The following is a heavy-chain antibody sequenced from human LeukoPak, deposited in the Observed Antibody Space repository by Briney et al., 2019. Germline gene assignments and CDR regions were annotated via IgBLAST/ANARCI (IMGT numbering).Heavy chain of an antibody. Sequence: GASVKVSCKASGYTFTSYGISWVRQAPGQGLEWMGWISAYSGNTNYAQKLQGRVTMTTDTSTSTAYMELRSLRSDDTAVYYCARDTPYSGSYSGQNIFDAFDIWGQGTIVTVSS. V-gene: IGHV1-18*01. J-gene: IGHJ3*02. CDR1: GYTFTSYG. CDR2: ISAYSGNT. CDR3: ARDTPYSGSYSGQNIFDAFDI. D-gene: IGHD1-26*01.